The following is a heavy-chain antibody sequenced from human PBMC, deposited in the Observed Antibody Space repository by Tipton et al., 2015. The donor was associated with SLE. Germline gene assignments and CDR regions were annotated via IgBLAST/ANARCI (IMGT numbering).Heavy chain of an antibody. CDR3: ARSGGYSTPFDF. V-gene: IGHV4-31*03. D-gene: IGHD5-12*01. CDR1: GDSINSGANY. Sequence: LRLSCTASGDSINSGANYWNWLRQRPGKGLEWIGYIYYTGDTRHNPSLQSRLAVSVDTSKNQFSLRLSSVTAADTAVYFCARSGGYSTPFDFWGQGSLVTVSS. CDR2: IYYTGDT. J-gene: IGHJ4*02.